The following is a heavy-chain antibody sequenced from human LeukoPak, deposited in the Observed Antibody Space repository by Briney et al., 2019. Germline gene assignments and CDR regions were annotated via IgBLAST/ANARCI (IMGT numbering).Heavy chain of an antibody. Sequence: ASVKVSCKASGYTFTGYYMHWVRQAPGQGLEWMGWISAYNGYTNYAQKLQGRVTMTTDTSTSTAYMELRSLRSDDTAVYYCARDQRYSSSWYLSWFDPWGQGTLVTVSS. D-gene: IGHD6-13*01. J-gene: IGHJ5*02. CDR3: ARDQRYSSSWYLSWFDP. CDR1: GYTFTGYY. V-gene: IGHV1-18*04. CDR2: ISAYNGYT.